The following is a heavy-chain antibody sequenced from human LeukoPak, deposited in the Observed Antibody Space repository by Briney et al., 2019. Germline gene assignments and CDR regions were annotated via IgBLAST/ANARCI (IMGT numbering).Heavy chain of an antibody. CDR2: IYYSGST. V-gene: IGHV4-61*05. Sequence: KAWETLSLTCTVSVGSISSSPYYWGWIRKPPGEGLEWIGYIYYSGSTNYHPSLKSRVTISVDTSKTQFSLKLSSVTAADTAVYYCARGNVVVVDWGQGTLVTVSS. J-gene: IGHJ4*02. CDR1: VGSISSSPYY. D-gene: IGHD2-15*01. CDR3: ARGNVVVVD.